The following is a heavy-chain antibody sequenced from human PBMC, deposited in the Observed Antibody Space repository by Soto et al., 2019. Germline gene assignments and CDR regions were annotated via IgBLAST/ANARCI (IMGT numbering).Heavy chain of an antibody. CDR2: IIPIFGTA. D-gene: IGHD3-22*01. CDR1: GGTFSSYA. CDR3: ARDGAYYYDSSGEDRDAFDI. V-gene: IGHV1-69*01. Sequence: QVQLVQSGAEVQKPGSSVKVSCKASGGTFSSYAISWVRQAPGQGLEWMGGIIPIFGTANYAQKFQGRVTITADESTSTAYMELSSLRSEDTAVYYCARDGAYYYDSSGEDRDAFDIWGQGTMVTVSS. J-gene: IGHJ3*02.